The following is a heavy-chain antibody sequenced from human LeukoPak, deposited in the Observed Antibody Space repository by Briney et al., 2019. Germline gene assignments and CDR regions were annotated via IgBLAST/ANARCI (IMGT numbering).Heavy chain of an antibody. CDR3: AKVRYCSGVNCYPDDN. CDR2: IRYDGSNK. Sequence: GGSLRLSCAASGFTFSSYGIHWVRQDPGKGLEWVAFIRYDGSNKYYTDSVKGRFTISRDNSKNMLYLEMNSLSTEDTAVYYCAKVRYCSGVNCYPDDNWGQGTLVTVSS. D-gene: IGHD2-15*01. CDR1: GFTFSSYG. J-gene: IGHJ4*02. V-gene: IGHV3-30*02.